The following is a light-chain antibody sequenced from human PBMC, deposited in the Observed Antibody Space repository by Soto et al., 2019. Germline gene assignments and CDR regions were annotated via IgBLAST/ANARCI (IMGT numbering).Light chain of an antibody. J-gene: IGLJ2*01. CDR2: QDS. V-gene: IGLV3-1*01. CDR3: QAWESSTKV. CDR1: KLGDKY. Sequence: SYELTQPHSVSVSPGQTASITCSGDKLGDKYACWSQQKPGQSPVLVIYQDSNRPSGIPERFSGSNSGNTATLTIRWTQAMDEADYYCQAWESSTKVFGGGTKLTVL.